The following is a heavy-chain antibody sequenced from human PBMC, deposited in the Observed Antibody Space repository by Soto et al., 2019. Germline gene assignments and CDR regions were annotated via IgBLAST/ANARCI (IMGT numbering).Heavy chain of an antibody. V-gene: IGHV3-48*02. Sequence: GVSLRLSCAASGFTFSTYSMNWVRQAPGKGLEWISYITSSSTTIFYADSVKGRFTISRDNAKNSLYLQMNRLRDEDTSVYYCARDNGIEGSFEPWGQGTLVTVSS. CDR3: ARDNGIEGSFEP. CDR2: ITSSSTTI. CDR1: GFTFSTYS. J-gene: IGHJ5*02.